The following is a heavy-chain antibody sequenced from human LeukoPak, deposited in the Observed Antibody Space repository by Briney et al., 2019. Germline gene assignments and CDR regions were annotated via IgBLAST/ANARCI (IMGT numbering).Heavy chain of an antibody. Sequence: ASVKVSCKASGYTFTGDYMHWVRQAPGQGLEWMGWINPNSGGTNYAQEFQGRVTMTRDTSISTAYMELSRLRSDDTAVYYCAREGIQVWLLGAYWGQGTLVTVSS. D-gene: IGHD5-18*01. V-gene: IGHV1-2*02. J-gene: IGHJ4*02. CDR2: INPNSGGT. CDR1: GYTFTGDY. CDR3: AREGIQVWLLGAY.